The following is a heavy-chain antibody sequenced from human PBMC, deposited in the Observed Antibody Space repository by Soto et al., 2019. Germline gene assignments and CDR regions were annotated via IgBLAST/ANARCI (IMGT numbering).Heavy chain of an antibody. J-gene: IGHJ3*02. CDR3: TRAALAYCGGDCYSSFDI. D-gene: IGHD2-21*02. CDR1: GFTFSGSA. CDR2: IRSKANSYTT. V-gene: IGHV3-73*01. Sequence: GGSLRLSCAASGFTFSGSAMHWVRQASGKGLEWVGRIRSKANSYTTAYAASVKGRFTISRDDSKNTAYLQMNSLKTEDTAVYYCTRAALAYCGGDCYSSFDIWGQGTMVTVSS.